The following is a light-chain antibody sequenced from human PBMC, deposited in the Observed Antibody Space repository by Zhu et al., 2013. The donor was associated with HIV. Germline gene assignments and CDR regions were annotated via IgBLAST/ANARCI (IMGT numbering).Light chain of an antibody. J-gene: IGKJ5*01. V-gene: IGKV1-17*02. CDR2: TAS. Sequence: DVQMSQSPSSLSAFVGDKVTITCRASQGIRNDLGWYQHKPGRAPKRLIYTASTFQSGVPSRFSASGSGTEFTLTITHLQPEDFATYYCQQYNTYPLTFGQGTRLDIK. CDR3: QQYNTYPLT. CDR1: QGIRND.